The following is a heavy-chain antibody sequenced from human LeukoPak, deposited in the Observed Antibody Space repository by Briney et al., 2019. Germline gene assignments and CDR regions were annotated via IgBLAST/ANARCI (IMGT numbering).Heavy chain of an antibody. D-gene: IGHD5-18*01. CDR2: IIPIFGTA. V-gene: IGHV1-69*13. CDR1: GGTFSSYA. CDR3: ARTDTAMGPYYYYYGMDV. J-gene: IGHJ6*02. Sequence: ASVKVSCKASGGTFSSYAISWVRQAPGQGLEWMGGIIPIFGTANYAQKFQGRVTITADESTSTAYMELSSLRSEDTAVYYCARTDTAMGPYYYYYGMDVWGQGTTVTVSS.